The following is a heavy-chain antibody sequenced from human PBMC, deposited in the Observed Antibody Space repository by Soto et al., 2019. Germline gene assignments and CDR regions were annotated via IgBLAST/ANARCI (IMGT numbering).Heavy chain of an antibody. J-gene: IGHJ6*02. CDR2: ISNSGSTK. V-gene: IGHV3-11*01. Sequence: PGGALRLSCAASVFTFRDYYMRWIRQAPGKGLDWVSYISNSGSTKVYADSVTGRFTIARDNAKNSLHLQMNSLRVDDTAVHFCARGPGCEPALSPFYAMGVWGQGTTVPVSS. CDR1: VFTFRDYY. D-gene: IGHD2-8*01. CDR3: ARGPGCEPALSPFYAMGV.